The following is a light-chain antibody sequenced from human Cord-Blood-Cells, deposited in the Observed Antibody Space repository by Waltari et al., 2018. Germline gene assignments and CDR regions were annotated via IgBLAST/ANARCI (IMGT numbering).Light chain of an antibody. CDR1: ALPKQY. V-gene: IGLV3-25*02. J-gene: IGLJ2*01. Sequence: SYELTQPPSVSVSPGQTARITCSGDALPKQYAYWYQQKPGQAPVLVIYKDSERPSGIPERCAGASSGTTVTLTISGVQAEDEADYYGQSADSSGTYVVFGGGTKRTVL. CDR2: KDS. CDR3: QSADSSGTYVV.